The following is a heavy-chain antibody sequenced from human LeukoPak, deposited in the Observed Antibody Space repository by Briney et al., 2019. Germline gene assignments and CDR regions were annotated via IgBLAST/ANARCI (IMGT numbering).Heavy chain of an antibody. CDR3: AKDQCSSTSCYPKYYYYYYGMDV. Sequence: GGSLRLSCAASGFTVSSNYMSWVRQAPGKGLEWVSAISGSGGSTYYADSVKGRFTISRDNSKNTLYLQMNSLRAEDTAVYYCAKDQCSSTSCYPKYYYYYYGMDVWGQGTTVTVSS. J-gene: IGHJ6*02. CDR1: GFTVSSNY. CDR2: ISGSGGST. V-gene: IGHV3-23*01. D-gene: IGHD2-2*01.